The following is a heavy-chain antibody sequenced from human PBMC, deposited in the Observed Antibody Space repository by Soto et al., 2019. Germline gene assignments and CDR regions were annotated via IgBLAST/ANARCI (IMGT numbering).Heavy chain of an antibody. CDR2: MNPNSGNT. CDR3: ARGKRSSGWYVGYYYYGMDV. CDR1: GGTFTSYD. Sequence: QVQLVQSGAEVKKPGSSVKVSCKASGGTFTSYDINWVRQATGQGLEWMGWMNPNSGNTGYAQKFQGRVTMTRNTSISTAYMELSSLRSEDTAVYYCARGKRSSGWYVGYYYYGMDVWGQGTTVTVSS. J-gene: IGHJ6*02. V-gene: IGHV1-8*01. D-gene: IGHD6-19*01.